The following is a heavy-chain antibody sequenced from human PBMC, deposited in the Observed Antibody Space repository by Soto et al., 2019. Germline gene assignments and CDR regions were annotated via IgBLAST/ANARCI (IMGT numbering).Heavy chain of an antibody. CDR3: AREGGRHCSPSRCYNAFDI. J-gene: IGHJ3*02. CDR1: GFPFSAFS. D-gene: IGHD2-15*01. Sequence: PGGSLRLSCASSGFPFSAFSMNWVRQAPGKGLEWVAYISSSGSTIYYADSVRGGFTISRDNAKTSLYLQMDSLRDEDTAVYYCAREGGRHCSPSRCYNAFDIWGQGTTVTVSS. V-gene: IGHV3-48*02. CDR2: ISSSGSTI.